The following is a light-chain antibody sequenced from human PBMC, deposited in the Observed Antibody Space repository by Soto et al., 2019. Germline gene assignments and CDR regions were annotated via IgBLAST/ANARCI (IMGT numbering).Light chain of an antibody. J-gene: IGKJ1*01. CDR1: QSISSW. V-gene: IGKV1-5*03. CDR3: QQYNSYWT. CDR2: KAS. Sequence: DIQMTQSPSTLSASVGDRVTITCRASQSISSWLAWYQQKPGKAPKLMIYKASSLESGVPSRSRDSGSGTEFALTISSLQPDDFAPYYCQQYNSYWTFGQGTKLEIK.